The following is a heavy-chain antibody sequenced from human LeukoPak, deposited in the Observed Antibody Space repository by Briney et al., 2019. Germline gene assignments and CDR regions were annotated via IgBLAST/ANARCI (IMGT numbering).Heavy chain of an antibody. Sequence: QPGGSLRLSCAASGFTFDIYTMHWVRQAPGKGLEWVAFIRYDGSNKYYADSVKGRFTISRDNSKNTLYLQMNSLRAEDTAVYYCAKVRGGYHLDYFDYWGQGTLVTVSS. V-gene: IGHV3-30*02. CDR3: AKVRGGYHLDYFDY. J-gene: IGHJ4*02. CDR2: IRYDGSNK. D-gene: IGHD5-12*01. CDR1: GFTFDIYT.